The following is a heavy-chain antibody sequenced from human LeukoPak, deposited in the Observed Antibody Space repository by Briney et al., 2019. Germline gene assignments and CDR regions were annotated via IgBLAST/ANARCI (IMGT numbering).Heavy chain of an antibody. CDR3: ARDMKGNLDY. CDR1: GFTFSNTW. CDR2: INQDGGTR. J-gene: IGHJ4*02. D-gene: IGHD3-16*01. V-gene: IGHV3-7*01. Sequence: GGSLRLSCAASGFTFSNTWMAWVRQAPRKGLDWVANINQDGGTRQYADSVRGRFTIPRDNAKNSLYLEMNSLRAEDTGLYHCARDMKGNLDYWGQGTLVTVSS.